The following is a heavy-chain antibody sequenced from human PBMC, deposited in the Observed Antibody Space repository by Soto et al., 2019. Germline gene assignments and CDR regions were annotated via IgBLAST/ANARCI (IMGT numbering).Heavy chain of an antibody. CDR1: GGSISSGGYS. CDR3: AAGGGLPRYY. CDR2: IYHSGST. D-gene: IGHD5-12*01. V-gene: IGHV4-30-2*01. Sequence: QRQLQESGSGRVKPSQTLSLTCAVSGGSISSGGYSWSWIRQPPGKGLEWIGYIYHSGSTYYNPSLKSRVTISVDRSKNQFSLKLSSVTAADTAVYYCAAGGGLPRYYWGQGTLVTVSS. J-gene: IGHJ4*02.